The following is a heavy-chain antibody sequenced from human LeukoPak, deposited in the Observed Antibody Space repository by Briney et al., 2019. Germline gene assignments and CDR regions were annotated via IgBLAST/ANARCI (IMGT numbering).Heavy chain of an antibody. Sequence: SATLSLTCTVSGGSISSYYWSWIRQPPGKGLEWIGYIYYSGSTNYNPSLKSRVTISVDTSKNQFSLKLSSVTAADTAVYYCARGDYDILTGSHYYFDYWGQGTLVTVSS. CDR2: IYYSGST. J-gene: IGHJ4*02. V-gene: IGHV4-59*01. CDR3: ARGDYDILTGSHYYFDY. CDR1: GGSISSYY. D-gene: IGHD3-9*01.